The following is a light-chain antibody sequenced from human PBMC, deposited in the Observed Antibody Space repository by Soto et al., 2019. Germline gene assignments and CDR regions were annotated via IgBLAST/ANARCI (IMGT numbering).Light chain of an antibody. CDR3: QKYNTAPLT. J-gene: IGKJ4*01. Sequence: DVQMTQSPSSLSALVGDKVTITCRASQGIAPYLAWFQQKPGKVPKLLIYATSTLQSGVPSRFSGSGSGTDFTLTISSLQPEDVATYYCQKYNTAPLTFGGGTKVEIK. CDR1: QGIAPY. CDR2: ATS. V-gene: IGKV1-27*01.